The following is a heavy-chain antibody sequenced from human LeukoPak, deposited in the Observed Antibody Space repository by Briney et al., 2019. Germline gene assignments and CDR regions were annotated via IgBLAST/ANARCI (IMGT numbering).Heavy chain of an antibody. V-gene: IGHV5-51*01. J-gene: IGHJ4*02. D-gene: IGHD2-8*02. CDR1: GYSFTSYW. Sequence: GESLKISCKGSGYSFTSYWFGWVRQMPGKGPEWMGIIYPGDSDTRYSPSFQGQVTISADKSIRTAYLQWSSLKASDTAMYYCARRLVGHYFDYWGQGTLVTVSS. CDR3: ARRLVGHYFDY. CDR2: IYPGDSDT.